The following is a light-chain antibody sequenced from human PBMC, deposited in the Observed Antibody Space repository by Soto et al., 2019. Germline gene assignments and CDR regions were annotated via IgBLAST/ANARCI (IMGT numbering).Light chain of an antibody. CDR1: QSVRSNY. V-gene: IGKV3-20*01. CDR2: GAS. CDR3: QQYGRSPPIT. J-gene: IGKJ5*01. Sequence: EIVLTQSPVTLSLSPGERATLSCRASQSVRSNYLAWYQQKPGQSPRLLIYGASNRATGIPDRFSGSGSETDFTLTISRLEPEDFAVYYCQQYGRSPPITFGQGTRLEIK.